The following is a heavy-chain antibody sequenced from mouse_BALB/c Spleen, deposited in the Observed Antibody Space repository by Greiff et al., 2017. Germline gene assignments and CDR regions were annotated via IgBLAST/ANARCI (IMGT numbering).Heavy chain of an antibody. V-gene: IGHV1-54*01. D-gene: IGHD4-1*01. CDR1: GYAFTNYL. CDR2: INPGSGGT. Sequence: QVQLQQSGAELVRPGTSVKVSCKASGYAFTNYLIEWVKQRPGQGLEWIGVINPGSGGTNYNEKFKGKATLTADKSSSTAYMQLSSLTSDDSAVYFCARLGPFDYWGQGTTLTVSS. J-gene: IGHJ2*01. CDR3: ARLGPFDY.